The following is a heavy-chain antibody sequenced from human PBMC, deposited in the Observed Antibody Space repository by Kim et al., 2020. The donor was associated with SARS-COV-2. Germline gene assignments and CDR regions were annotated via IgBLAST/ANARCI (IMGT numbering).Heavy chain of an antibody. Sequence: KGRVTISVDTSKNQFSLKLSSVTAADTAEYYCARSFGSTMIIVVTPWFFDYWGQGTLVTVSS. D-gene: IGHD3-22*01. CDR3: ARSFGSTMIIVVTPWFFDY. V-gene: IGHV4-30-2*04. J-gene: IGHJ4*02.